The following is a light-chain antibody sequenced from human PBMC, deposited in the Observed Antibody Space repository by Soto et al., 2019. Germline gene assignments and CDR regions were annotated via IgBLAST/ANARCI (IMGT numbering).Light chain of an antibody. CDR1: SSDVGGYNY. J-gene: IGLJ1*01. CDR2: DVS. CDR3: SSYTSSSSYV. V-gene: IGLV2-14*01. Sequence: ALTQPPSASGSPGQSVTISCIGTSSDVGGYNYVSWCQQHPGKAPKLMIYDVSNRPSGVSNRFSGSKSGNTASLTISGLQAEDEADYYCSSYTSSSSYVFGTGTKVTVL.